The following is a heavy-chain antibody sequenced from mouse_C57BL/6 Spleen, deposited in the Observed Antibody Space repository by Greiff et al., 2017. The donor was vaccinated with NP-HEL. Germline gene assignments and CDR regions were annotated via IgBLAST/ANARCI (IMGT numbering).Heavy chain of an antibody. CDR3: APPLGSSLDY. CDR1: GFTFSDYG. V-gene: IGHV5-17*01. Sequence: EVKVVESGGGLVKPGGSLKLSCAASGFTFSDYGMHWVRQAPEKGLEWVAYISSGSSTIYYADTVKGRFSIARDNAKNTLFLQMTSLRSEDTAMFYCAPPLGSSLDYWGQGTSVTVSS. D-gene: IGHD1-1*01. CDR2: ISSGSSTI. J-gene: IGHJ4*01.